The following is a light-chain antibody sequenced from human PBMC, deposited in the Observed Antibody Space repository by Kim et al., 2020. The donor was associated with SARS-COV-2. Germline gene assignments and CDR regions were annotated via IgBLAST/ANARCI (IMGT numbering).Light chain of an antibody. CDR3: NSRDSSGNHVV. V-gene: IGLV3-19*01. CDR1: SLRSYY. Sequence: ALRQKVRITCQGDSLRSYYASWYQQKPGQTPVLVIYGKSNRPSGIPDRFSGSSSGNTASLTITGAQAEDEADYYCNSRDSSGNHVVFGGGTKLTVL. CDR2: GKS. J-gene: IGLJ2*01.